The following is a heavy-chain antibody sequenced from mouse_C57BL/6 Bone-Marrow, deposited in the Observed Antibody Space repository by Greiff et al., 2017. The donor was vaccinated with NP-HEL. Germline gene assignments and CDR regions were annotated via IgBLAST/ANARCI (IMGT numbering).Heavy chain of an antibody. CDR2: ISYDGSN. V-gene: IGHV3-6*01. CDR3: AHYDYDGGYYAMDY. CDR1: GYSITSGYY. Sequence: EVQLQESGPGLVKPSQSLSLTCSVTGYSITSGYYWNWIRQFPGNKLEWMGYISYDGSNNYNPSLKNRISITRDTSKNQFFLKLNSVTTEDTATYYCAHYDYDGGYYAMDYWGQGTSVTVSS. D-gene: IGHD2-4*01. J-gene: IGHJ4*01.